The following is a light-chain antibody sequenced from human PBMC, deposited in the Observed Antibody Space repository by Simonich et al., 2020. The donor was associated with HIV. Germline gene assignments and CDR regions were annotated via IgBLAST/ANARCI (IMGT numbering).Light chain of an antibody. CDR2: SNN. V-gene: IGLV1-44*01. Sequence: QSVLTQPPSASGTPGQRVPISCFGSRPNIGSNTVNWYQQPPGTAPKLLIYSNNQRPSGVPDRFSGSKSGTSASLAISGLQSEDEADYYCAAWDDSLNGWVFGGGTKLTVL. J-gene: IGLJ3*02. CDR3: AAWDDSLNGWV. CDR1: RPNIGSNT.